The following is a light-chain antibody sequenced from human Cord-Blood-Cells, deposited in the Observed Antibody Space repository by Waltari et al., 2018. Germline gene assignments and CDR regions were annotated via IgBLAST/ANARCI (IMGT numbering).Light chain of an antibody. CDR3: QQYGSSPRT. CDR1: QSVSSSY. Sequence: EIVLTQSPGTLSLSPGERATLSCRASQSVSSSYLAWYQPKPGHAPRLLIYGASSRATGIPDRFSGSGSGTDFTLTISRLEPEDFAVYYCQQYGSSPRTFGGGTKVEIK. CDR2: GAS. J-gene: IGKJ4*01. V-gene: IGKV3-20*01.